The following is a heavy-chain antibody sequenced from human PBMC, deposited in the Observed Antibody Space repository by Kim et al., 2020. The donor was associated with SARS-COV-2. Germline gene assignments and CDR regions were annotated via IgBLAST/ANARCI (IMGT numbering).Heavy chain of an antibody. J-gene: IGHJ4*02. CDR2: IYYSGRT. V-gene: IGHV4-39*01. CDR3: ARRRLQYYYDSSGYSGYYFDY. CDR1: GGSISSSSYY. Sequence: SETLSLTCTVSGGSISSSSYYWGWIRQPPGKGLEWIGSIYYSGRTYYNPSLKSRVTISVDTSKNQFSLKLSSVTAADTAVYYCARRRLQYYYDSSGYSGYYFDYWGQGTLVTVSS. D-gene: IGHD3-22*01.